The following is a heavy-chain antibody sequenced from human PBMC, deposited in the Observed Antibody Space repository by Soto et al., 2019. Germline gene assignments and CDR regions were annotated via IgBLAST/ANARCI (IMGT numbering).Heavy chain of an antibody. D-gene: IGHD3-3*01. CDR2: IWYDGSNK. CDR3: ARDLKQETYYDFWSAPFSTSSWFDP. J-gene: IGHJ5*02. V-gene: IGHV3-33*01. CDR1: GFTFSSYG. Sequence: GGSLRLSCAASGFTFSSYGMHWVRQAPGKGLEWVAVIWYDGSNKYYADSVKGRFTISRDNSKNTLYLQMNSLRSDDTAVYYCARDLKQETYYDFWSAPFSTSSWFDPWGQETLVTVSS.